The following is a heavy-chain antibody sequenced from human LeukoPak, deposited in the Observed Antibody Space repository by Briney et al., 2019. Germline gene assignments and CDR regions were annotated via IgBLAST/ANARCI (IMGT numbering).Heavy chain of an antibody. D-gene: IGHD6-19*01. CDR1: GFTFSSYW. CDR2: IKQDGSEK. Sequence: PGGSLRLSCAASGFTFSSYWMSWVRQAPGKGLEWVANIKQDGSEKYYVDSVKGRFTISRDNAKNSLYLQMNSLRAEDTAVYYCARAPLYSSVSFAPNEYFQHWGQGTLVTVSS. J-gene: IGHJ1*01. V-gene: IGHV3-7*01. CDR3: ARAPLYSSVSFAPNEYFQH.